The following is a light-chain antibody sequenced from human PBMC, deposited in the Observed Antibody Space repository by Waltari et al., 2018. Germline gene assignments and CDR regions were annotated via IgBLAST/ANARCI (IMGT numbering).Light chain of an antibody. Sequence: DIVMTQSPDSLAVSLGERATINCKSSQSALFTPTNKNYLAWYQQEPRQPPKWLIYWASTRESGVPDRFSGSVSGTDFTLTISSLQAEDVAVYYCQQYQSFPWTFGQGTKVEIK. CDR3: QQYQSFPWT. CDR2: WAS. CDR1: QSALFTPTNKNY. J-gene: IGKJ1*01. V-gene: IGKV4-1*01.